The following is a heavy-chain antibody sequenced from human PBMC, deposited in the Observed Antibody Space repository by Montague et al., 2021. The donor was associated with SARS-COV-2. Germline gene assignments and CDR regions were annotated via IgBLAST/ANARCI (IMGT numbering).Heavy chain of an antibody. CDR2: TYYRSKWYN. D-gene: IGHD3-10*01. J-gene: IGHJ6*03. CDR1: GDSVSSNSAA. Sequence: CAISGDSVSSNSAAWNWIRQSPSRGLEWLGRTYYRSKWYNDYAVSVKSRITINPDASKNQFSLRLNSVTPADTAVYYCARLRDGVVPSPILGVGPYYSYYYMDVWGRGTTVTVSS. CDR3: ARLRDGVVPSPILGVGPYYSYYYMDV. V-gene: IGHV6-1*01.